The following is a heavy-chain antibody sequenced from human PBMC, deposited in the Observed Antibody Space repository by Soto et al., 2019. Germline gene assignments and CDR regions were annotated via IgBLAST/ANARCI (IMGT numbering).Heavy chain of an antibody. J-gene: IGHJ4*02. Sequence: GGSLRLSCAASGFTFSSYAMSWVRQAPGKGLEWVSAISGSGGSTYYADSVKGRFTISRDNSKNTLYLQMNSLRAEDTAVYYCAKDLPLNIVVVPAALTPFDYWGQGTLVTVSS. CDR2: ISGSGGST. CDR3: AKDLPLNIVVVPAALTPFDY. V-gene: IGHV3-23*01. CDR1: GFTFSSYA. D-gene: IGHD2-2*01.